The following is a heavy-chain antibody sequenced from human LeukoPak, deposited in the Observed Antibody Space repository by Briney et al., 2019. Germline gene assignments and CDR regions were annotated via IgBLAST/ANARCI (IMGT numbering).Heavy chain of an antibody. Sequence: PSQTLSLTCTVSGGSISSGGYYWSWIRQPPGKGLEWIGYIYHSGSTYYNPSLKSRVTISVDRSKNQFSLKLSSVTAADTAVYYCARVEVDTASYYMDVWGKGTTVTVSS. CDR3: ARVEVDTASYYMDV. J-gene: IGHJ6*03. V-gene: IGHV4-30-2*01. CDR2: IYHSGST. D-gene: IGHD5-18*01. CDR1: GGSISSGGYY.